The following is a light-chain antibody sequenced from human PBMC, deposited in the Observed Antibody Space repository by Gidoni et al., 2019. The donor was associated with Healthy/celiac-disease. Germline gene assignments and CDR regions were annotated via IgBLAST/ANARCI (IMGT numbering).Light chain of an antibody. V-gene: IGKV3-11*01. CDR1: QSVSSY. CDR3: QQRSNWPRLT. J-gene: IGKJ4*01. CDR2: DAS. Sequence: EIVLTQSPATLSLSPGERATLSCRASQSVSSYLAGYQQKPGQAPRLLIYDASNRATGIPARFRGSGSGTDFTLTISSLEPEDFAVYYCQQRSNWPRLTFGGGTKVEIK.